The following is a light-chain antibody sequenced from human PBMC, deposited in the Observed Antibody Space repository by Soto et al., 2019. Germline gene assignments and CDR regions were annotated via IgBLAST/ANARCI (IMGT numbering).Light chain of an antibody. Sequence: QSALTQPASVSGSPGQSITISCTGTSSDVGGYNYVSWYQQHPGKAPKPMIYEVSNRPSGVSNRFSGSKSGNTASLTISGLQAEDEADYYCSSYTRSSTWVFGGGTKLTVL. V-gene: IGLV2-14*01. J-gene: IGLJ3*02. CDR1: SSDVGGYNY. CDR2: EVS. CDR3: SSYTRSSTWV.